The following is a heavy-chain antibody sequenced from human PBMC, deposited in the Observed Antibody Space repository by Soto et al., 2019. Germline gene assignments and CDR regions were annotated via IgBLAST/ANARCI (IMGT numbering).Heavy chain of an antibody. Sequence: EVQLVESGGGLVQPGRSLRLSCAASGFTLDDYAMHWVRQPPGKGLEWVSGISWNGASIGYADSVKARFTISRDNAKTSLYLQMNSLRAEDTALYYCAKDVYGRGSYYYYHGMDVWGQGTTVTFSS. CDR3: AKDVYGRGSYYYYHGMDV. CDR1: GFTLDDYA. J-gene: IGHJ6*02. D-gene: IGHD3-10*01. V-gene: IGHV3-9*01. CDR2: ISWNGASI.